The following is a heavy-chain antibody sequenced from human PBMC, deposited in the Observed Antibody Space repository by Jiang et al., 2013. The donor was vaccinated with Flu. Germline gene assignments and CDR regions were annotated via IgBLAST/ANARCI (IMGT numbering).Heavy chain of an antibody. J-gene: IGHJ3*02. V-gene: IGHV4-34*01. CDR1: GGSFSGYY. CDR3: ARVRDIVVVPADAFDI. D-gene: IGHD2-2*01. Sequence: LLKPSETLSLTCAVYGGSFSGYYWSWIRQPPGKGLEWIGEINHSGSTNYNPSLKSRVTISVDTSKNQFSLKLSSVTAADTAVYYCARVRDIVVVPADAFDIWGQGTMVTVSS. CDR2: INHSGST.